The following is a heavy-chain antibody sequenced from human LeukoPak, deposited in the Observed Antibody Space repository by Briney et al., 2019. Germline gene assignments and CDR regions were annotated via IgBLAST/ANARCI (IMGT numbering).Heavy chain of an antibody. D-gene: IGHD2-15*01. J-gene: IGHJ4*02. CDR2: ISYDATDT. CDR1: GFIFSNYY. Sequence: GGSLRLSCAVSGFIFSNYYMYWVRQAPGKGLVWVPRISYDATDTYYADSVKGRFTISRDNAHNTLYLQMNSLRAEDTGVYYCAREGGYCSLGSCYGGYADYWGQGALVTVSS. CDR3: AREGGYCSLGSCYGGYADY. V-gene: IGHV3-74*01.